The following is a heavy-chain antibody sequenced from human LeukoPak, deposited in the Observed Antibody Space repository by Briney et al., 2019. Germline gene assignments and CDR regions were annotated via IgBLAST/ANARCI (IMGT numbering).Heavy chain of an antibody. CDR2: IHYGGST. D-gene: IGHD2-15*01. V-gene: IGHV4-59*01. CDR3: AREDCSGGSCYFDY. CDR1: GASIRSNY. Sequence: KSSETLSLTCTVSGASIRSNYWSWLRQPPGKGLEWIGNIHYGGSTNYNPSLKSRVTISLDTSKNQFSLKLSSVTAADTAVYYCAREDCSGGSCYFDYWGQGTLVTVSS. J-gene: IGHJ4*02.